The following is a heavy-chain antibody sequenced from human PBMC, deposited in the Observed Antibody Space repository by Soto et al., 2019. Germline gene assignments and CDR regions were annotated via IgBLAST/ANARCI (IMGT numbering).Heavy chain of an antibody. J-gene: IGHJ4*02. CDR1: GGTFNTYA. V-gene: IGHV1-69*19. Sequence: QVQLVQSGAAMKKPGSSVKVSCQSSGGTFNTYAMNWVRQAPGQGPEWMGDISPMFGAANYAPKWQGRVTTTADESTGTSDMQLSSLTSEDTALYSCAREVQVHTPAFVYWGQGTLVTVSS. CDR2: ISPMFGAA. CDR3: AREVQVHTPAFVY. D-gene: IGHD3-10*01.